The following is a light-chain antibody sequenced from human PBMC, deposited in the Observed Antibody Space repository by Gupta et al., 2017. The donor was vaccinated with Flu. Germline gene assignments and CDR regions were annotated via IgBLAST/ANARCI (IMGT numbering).Light chain of an antibody. Sequence: SYELTQPPSVSVSPGQTASITCSGDKLGDKYACWYQQKPGQYPVLVIYQDSKRPSGIPERFSGYNSGNKATLTISGTQAMDEADDYCQAWDSSTAYYVFGTGTKVTVL. CDR2: QDS. CDR1: KLGDKY. J-gene: IGLJ1*01. CDR3: QAWDSSTAYYV. V-gene: IGLV3-1*01.